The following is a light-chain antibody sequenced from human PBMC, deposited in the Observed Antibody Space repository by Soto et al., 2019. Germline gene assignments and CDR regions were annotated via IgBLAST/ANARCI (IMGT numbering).Light chain of an antibody. CDR1: QSVRSS. Sequence: EVVMTQSPATVSVSPGERVTLSCRASQSVRSSLAWYQQKPGQSPRLIIYGASTRANGIPARFSGSGSGTEFTLTISSLQSEDFASYYCQQYNNWHPITFGQGTRLEI. J-gene: IGKJ5*01. CDR3: QQYNNWHPIT. V-gene: IGKV3-15*01. CDR2: GAS.